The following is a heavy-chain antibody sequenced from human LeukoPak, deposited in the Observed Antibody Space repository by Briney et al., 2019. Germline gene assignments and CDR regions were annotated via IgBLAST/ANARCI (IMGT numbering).Heavy chain of an antibody. D-gene: IGHD1-20*01. V-gene: IGHV3-64*01. CDR1: GFTFSSSA. Sequence: GGSLRLSCAASGFTFSSSAMSWVRQAPGKGLEYVSAISSNGGSTYYANSVKGRFTISRDNSKNTLYLQMGSLRAEDMAVYYCARGSITGTPFDYWGQGTLVTVSS. J-gene: IGHJ4*02. CDR2: ISSNGGST. CDR3: ARGSITGTPFDY.